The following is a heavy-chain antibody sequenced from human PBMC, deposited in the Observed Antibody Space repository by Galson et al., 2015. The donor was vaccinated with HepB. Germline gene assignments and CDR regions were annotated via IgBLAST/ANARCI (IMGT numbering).Heavy chain of an antibody. CDR3: ARPTNDSYYGMDV. CDR1: GYSFTSYW. V-gene: IGHV5-51*03. D-gene: IGHD2-8*01. J-gene: IGHJ6*02. Sequence: QSGAEVKKPGEALTISCKGSGYSFTSYWICWVRQIPGKGLEWMGIIYPGDSDTRYSPSFQGQVTISADKSISTAYLQWSSLKASDTAMYYCARPTNDSYYGMDVWRQGNTVTVSS. CDR2: IYPGDSDT.